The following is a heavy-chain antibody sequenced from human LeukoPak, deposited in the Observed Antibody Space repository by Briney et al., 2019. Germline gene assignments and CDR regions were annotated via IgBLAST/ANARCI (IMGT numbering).Heavy chain of an antibody. V-gene: IGHV1-8*01. D-gene: IGHD3-9*01. CDR3: ASRATKALTGYYKGMDV. Sequence: ASVKVSCKASGYTFTSYDIKWVRQATGQGLEWMGWMNPNSANTGYAQKFQGRVTMTRNISISTAYMELTSLRSEDTAVYYCASRATKALTGYYKGMDVWGQGTTVTVSS. CDR2: MNPNSANT. CDR1: GYTFTSYD. J-gene: IGHJ6*02.